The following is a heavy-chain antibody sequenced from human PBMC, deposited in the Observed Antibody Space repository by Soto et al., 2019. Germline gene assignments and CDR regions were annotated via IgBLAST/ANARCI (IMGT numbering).Heavy chain of an antibody. V-gene: IGHV4-30-2*01. D-gene: IGHD3-3*01. Sequence: SETLSLTCTVSGGSISSGGYSWSWIRQPPGKGLEWIGYIYHSGSTYYNPSLKSRVTISVDRSKNQFSLKLSSVTAADTAVYYCARDPTPAISISDHWGQGTLVTVSS. CDR3: ARDPTPAISISDH. CDR1: GGSISSGGYS. CDR2: IYHSGST. J-gene: IGHJ4*02.